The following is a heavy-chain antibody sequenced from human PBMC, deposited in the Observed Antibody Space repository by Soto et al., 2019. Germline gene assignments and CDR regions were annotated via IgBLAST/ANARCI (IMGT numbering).Heavy chain of an antibody. CDR3: ARGSGAAAAPLDY. V-gene: IGHV3-48*04. CDR2: ISSSSSTI. Sequence: GGSLRLSCAASGFTFSSYSMNWVRQAPGKGLEWVSYISSSSSTIYYADSVKGRFTISRDNAKNSLYLQMNSLSAEDTAVYYCARGSGAAAAPLDYWGQGTLVTVSS. CDR1: GFTFSSYS. D-gene: IGHD6-13*01. J-gene: IGHJ4*01.